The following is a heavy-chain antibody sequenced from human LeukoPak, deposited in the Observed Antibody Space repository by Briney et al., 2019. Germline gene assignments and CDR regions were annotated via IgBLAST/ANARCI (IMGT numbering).Heavy chain of an antibody. Sequence: SETLSLTCTVSDYSISTDYYWGWIRQPPGKGLEWIGSINHSGSTYYNPSLRSRVTISVDTSKNQFSMKLTSVTAADTAVYYCARHSPLLYCSSTSCYYYYYMDVWGKGTTVTISS. CDR1: DYSISTDYY. CDR3: ARHSPLLYCSSTSCYYYYYMDV. J-gene: IGHJ6*03. V-gene: IGHV4-38-2*02. D-gene: IGHD2-2*01. CDR2: INHSGST.